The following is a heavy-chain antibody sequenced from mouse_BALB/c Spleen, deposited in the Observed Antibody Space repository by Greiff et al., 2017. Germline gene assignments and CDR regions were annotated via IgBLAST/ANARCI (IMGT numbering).Heavy chain of an antibody. CDR2: ISSGGSYT. CDR3: ARHYRYESFYWYFDV. V-gene: IGHV5-6*01. CDR1: GFTFSSYG. D-gene: IGHD2-14*01. Sequence: EVKLMESGGDLVKPGGSLKLPCAASGFTFSSYGMSWVRQTPDKRLEWVATISSGGSYTYYPDSVKGRFTISRDNAKKTLYLQMSSLKSEDTAMYYCARHYRYESFYWYFDVWGAGTTVTVSS. J-gene: IGHJ1*01.